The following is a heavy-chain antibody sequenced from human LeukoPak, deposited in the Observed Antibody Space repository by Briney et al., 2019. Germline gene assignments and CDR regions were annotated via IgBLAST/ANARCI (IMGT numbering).Heavy chain of an antibody. CDR1: GFTFSSYW. CDR2: IKQDGSEK. CDR3: GRARSSSSYYYYMDV. D-gene: IGHD6-13*01. J-gene: IGHJ6*03. Sequence: GGSLRLSCAASGFTFSSYWMSWVRQAPGKGLEWVANIKQDGSEKYYVDSVKGRFTISRDNAKNSLYLQMNSLRAEDTAVYYCGRARSSSSYYYYMDVWGKGTTVTVSS. V-gene: IGHV3-7*01.